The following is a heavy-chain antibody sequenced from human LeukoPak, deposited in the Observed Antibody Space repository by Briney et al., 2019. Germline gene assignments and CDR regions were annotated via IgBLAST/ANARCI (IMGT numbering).Heavy chain of an antibody. CDR1: GYTFTSYY. Sequence: ASVKVSCKASGYTFTSYYMHWVRPAPGQGLEWMGIINPSGGSTSYAQKFQGRVTMTRDTSTSTVYMELSSLRSEDTAVYYCAREAKPVVVVAAGPGYWGQGTLVTASS. V-gene: IGHV1-46*01. CDR2: INPSGGST. D-gene: IGHD2-15*01. J-gene: IGHJ4*02. CDR3: AREAKPVVVVAAGPGY.